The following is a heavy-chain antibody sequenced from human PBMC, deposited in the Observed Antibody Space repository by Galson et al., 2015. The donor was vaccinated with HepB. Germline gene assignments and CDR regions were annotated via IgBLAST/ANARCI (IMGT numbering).Heavy chain of an antibody. CDR3: AKAYLMLGKNFVGGVDY. CDR1: GFTFSSYA. D-gene: IGHD3-16*01. Sequence: SLRLSCAASGFTFSSYAMSWVRQAPGKGLEWVSAISGSGGSTYYADSVKGRFTISRDNSKNTLYLQMNSLRAEDTAVYYCAKAYLMLGKNFVGGVDYWGQGTLVTVSS. V-gene: IGHV3-23*01. CDR2: ISGSGGST. J-gene: IGHJ4*02.